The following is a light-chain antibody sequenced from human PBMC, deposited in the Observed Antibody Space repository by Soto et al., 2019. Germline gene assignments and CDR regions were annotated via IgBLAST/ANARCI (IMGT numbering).Light chain of an antibody. CDR1: SSNIGAGYD. Sequence: QAVVTQPPSVSGAPGQRVTISCTGSSSNIGAGYDVHWYQQLPGTAPKLLIYGNTNRPSGVPDRFSGSKSVTSASLAITGLQAADEADYYCQSYDSSLSGWVFGGGTKLTVL. V-gene: IGLV1-40*01. J-gene: IGLJ3*02. CDR2: GNT. CDR3: QSYDSSLSGWV.